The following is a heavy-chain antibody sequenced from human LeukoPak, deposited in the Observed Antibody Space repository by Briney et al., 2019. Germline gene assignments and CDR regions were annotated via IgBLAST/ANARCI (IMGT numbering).Heavy chain of an antibody. V-gene: IGHV7-4-1*02. D-gene: IGHD3-10*01. CDR3: ARDTRFSMVRGLLF. Sequence: ASVTVSCKATVYTFTSYAMNWVRQAPGQGREWMGWINTITGNPTSAHGLTGRCVFSLDTSVRTEYLQISSLKAEDTGVYYCARDTRFSMVRGLLFWGQGTLVTVSS. CDR1: VYTFTSYA. J-gene: IGHJ4*02. CDR2: INTITGNP.